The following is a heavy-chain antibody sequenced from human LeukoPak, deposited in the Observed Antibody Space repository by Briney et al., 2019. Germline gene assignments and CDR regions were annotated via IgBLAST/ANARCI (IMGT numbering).Heavy chain of an antibody. CDR2: ITSISSAS. Sequence: PGGSLRLSCAASGFTFSIYAMSWVRQAPGKGMEWVSSITSISSASFYADSVKGRFTISRDNSRDTLYLQMNSLRAEDTAVYYCYIVVVPAAIDAFDIWGQGTMVTVSS. CDR1: GFTFSIYA. CDR3: YIVVVPAAIDAFDI. D-gene: IGHD2-2*01. J-gene: IGHJ3*02. V-gene: IGHV3-23*01.